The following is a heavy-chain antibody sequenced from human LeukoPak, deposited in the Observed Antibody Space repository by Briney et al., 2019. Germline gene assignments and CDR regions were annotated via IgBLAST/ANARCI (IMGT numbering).Heavy chain of an antibody. J-gene: IGHJ3*02. CDR1: GYTFTSYD. D-gene: IGHD1-26*01. CDR3: ARDYRNAFDI. CDR2: INPSGGST. V-gene: IGHV1-46*01. Sequence: ASVKVSCKASGYTFTSYDINWVRQATGQGLEWMGIINPSGGSTSYAQKFQGRVTMTRDMSTSTVYMELSSLRSEDTAVYYCARDYRNAFDIWGQGTMVTVSS.